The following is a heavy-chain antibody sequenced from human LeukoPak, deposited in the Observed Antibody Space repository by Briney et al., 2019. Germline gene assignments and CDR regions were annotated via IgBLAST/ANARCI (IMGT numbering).Heavy chain of an antibody. CDR3: AKRIATAGIQYFLH. Sequence: PGGSLRLSCAASGVPFGSYAMSWVRQAPGKGLEWVTTISGSGSNTYYADSVKGRFTISRDNSKNPLYLQANSLRAEDTAGYYCAKRIATAGIQYFLHWGEGALVTVSS. CDR2: ISGSGSNT. V-gene: IGHV3-23*01. D-gene: IGHD6-13*01. J-gene: IGHJ1*01. CDR1: GVPFGSYA.